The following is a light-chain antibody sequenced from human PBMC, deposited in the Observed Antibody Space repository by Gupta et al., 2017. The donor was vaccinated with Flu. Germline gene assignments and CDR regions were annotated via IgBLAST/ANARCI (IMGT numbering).Light chain of an antibody. CDR2: SEN. J-gene: IGLJ3*02. CDR3: GYSGDSLRGRV. Sequence: QSVLTQPPSASGTPGQRVTISCSGSSSNIGRDYVYCYQQFPGKDPKVLIDSENQRPSGVNDRFSCYKAGNYASPQIRGLRSEDEADDYWGYSGDSLRGRVFGGGTKLTVL. CDR1: SSNIGRDY. V-gene: IGLV1-47*02.